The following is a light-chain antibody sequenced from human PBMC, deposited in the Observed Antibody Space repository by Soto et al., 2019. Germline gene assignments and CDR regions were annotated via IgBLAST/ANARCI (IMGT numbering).Light chain of an antibody. CDR1: SSNIGAGYD. CDR3: QSYDISLSGLHAV. J-gene: IGLJ7*01. CDR2: GNS. V-gene: IGLV1-40*01. Sequence: QSVLTQPPSVSGAPGQRVTISCTWSSSNIGAGYDVHWYQQLPGTAAKLLIYGNSNRPSGVPDRFSGSKSGTSSSLAIAGLQAEDEADYYCQSYDISLSGLHAVFGGGTQLTVL.